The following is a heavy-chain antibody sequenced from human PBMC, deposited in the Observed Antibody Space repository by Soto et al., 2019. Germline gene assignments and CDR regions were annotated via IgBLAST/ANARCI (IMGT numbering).Heavy chain of an antibody. Sequence: SETLSLTCSVTAGSISSSTYYWGWIRQPPGRGLEWIGSIYYSGSTYYNPSLKSRVTISVDTSNNQFSLKLSSVTAADTAVYFCARGLPHYGDYIWVDPWGQGTLVTVSS. CDR2: IYYSGST. V-gene: IGHV4-39*01. CDR3: ARGLPHYGDYIWVDP. D-gene: IGHD4-17*01. J-gene: IGHJ5*02. CDR1: AGSISSSTYY.